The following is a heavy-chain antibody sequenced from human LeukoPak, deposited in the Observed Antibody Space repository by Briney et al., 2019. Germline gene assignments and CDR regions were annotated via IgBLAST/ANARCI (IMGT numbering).Heavy chain of an antibody. D-gene: IGHD3-22*01. V-gene: IGHV4-59*01. CDR2: IYYNGDT. CDR1: GGSMSTFY. Sequence: SETLSLTCTVSGGSMSTFYWSWIRQPPGKGLEWIGYIYYNGDTDYNRSLKSRVTISLVTSKNQFSLKLTSVAAADTAVYYCARYYYDRSGNPDAGDYFDSWGQGILVTVSS. J-gene: IGHJ4*02. CDR3: ARYYYDRSGNPDAGDYFDS.